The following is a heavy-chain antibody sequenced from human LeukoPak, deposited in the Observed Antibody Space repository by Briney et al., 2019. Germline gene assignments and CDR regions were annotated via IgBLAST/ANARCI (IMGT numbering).Heavy chain of an antibody. CDR1: GFTFSNYG. CDR2: INIGGTNT. CDR3: ATDGAGFDT. V-gene: IGHV3-48*03. J-gene: IGHJ5*02. Sequence: GGSLRLSCAASGFTFSNYGMHWVRQAPGKGLEWLSYINIGGTNTHYADSVKGRFTISRDNAKKSLYLEMNNLRAEDTAVYYCATDGAGFDTWGQGVLVTVSS.